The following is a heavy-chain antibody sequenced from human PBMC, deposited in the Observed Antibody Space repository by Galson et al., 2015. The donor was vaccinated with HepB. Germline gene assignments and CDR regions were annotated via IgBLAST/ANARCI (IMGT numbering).Heavy chain of an antibody. CDR3: ARHGIEGWFDP. CDR1: GGSISSYY. Sequence: LSLTCTVSGGSISSYYWSWIRQPPGKGLEWIGYIYYSGSTNYNPSLKSRVTISVDTSKNQFSLKQSSVTAADTAVYYCARHGIEGWFDPWGQGTLVTVSS. CDR2: IYYSGST. D-gene: IGHD1-26*01. V-gene: IGHV4-59*08. J-gene: IGHJ5*02.